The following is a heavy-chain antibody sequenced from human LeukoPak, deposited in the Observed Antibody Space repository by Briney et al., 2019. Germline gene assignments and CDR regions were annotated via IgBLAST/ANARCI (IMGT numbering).Heavy chain of an antibody. CDR1: GFSSGNNW. Sequence: GGSLRLSCAASGFSSGNNWMSWVRQAPGKGLEWVASIKQDGSEEYYVDSVRGRFSISRDNAKNSLFLQLNSLRAEDTAVYYCARVAAGPPADFDYWGQGTLVTVSS. CDR3: ARVAAGPPADFDY. CDR2: IKQDGSEE. V-gene: IGHV3-7*01. J-gene: IGHJ4*02. D-gene: IGHD6-13*01.